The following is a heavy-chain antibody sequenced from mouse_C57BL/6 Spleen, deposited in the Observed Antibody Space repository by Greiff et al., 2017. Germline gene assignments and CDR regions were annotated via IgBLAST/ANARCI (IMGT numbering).Heavy chain of an antibody. D-gene: IGHD2-4*01. CDR1: GYTFTSYW. CDR2: IDPSDSYT. CDR3: ARRGDYEGYFDV. V-gene: IGHV1-69*01. Sequence: QVQLQQPGAELVMPGASVKLSCKASGYTFTSYWMHWVKQRPGQGLEWIGEIDPSDSYTNYNQKFKGKSTLTVDKSSSTAYMQLSSLTYEDSAVYYCARRGDYEGYFDVWGTGTTVTVSS. J-gene: IGHJ1*03.